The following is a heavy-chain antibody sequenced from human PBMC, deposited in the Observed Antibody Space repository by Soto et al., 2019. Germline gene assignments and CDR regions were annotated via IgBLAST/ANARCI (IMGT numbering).Heavy chain of an antibody. CDR3: ATDKAPNDY. Sequence: GSVKAYSKAPGYPFTSYAVSLVRQAPGQGLEWIGWLSAYNGNTNYAQKVQGRVTMTTDTSTSTAYMELRSLRSDDTAVYYCATDKAPNDYWGQGTMVTVSS. CDR1: GYPFTSYA. CDR2: LSAYNGNT. V-gene: IGHV1-18*01. J-gene: IGHJ4*02.